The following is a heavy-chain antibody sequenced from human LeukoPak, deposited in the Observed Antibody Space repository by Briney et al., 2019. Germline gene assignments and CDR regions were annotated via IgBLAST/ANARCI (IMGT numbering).Heavy chain of an antibody. CDR1: GYRFTTFW. D-gene: IGHD2-2*01. CDR2: IYPDDSDT. V-gene: IGHV5-51*01. Sequence: NPEESLKISCKGSGYRFTTFWIGWVRQMPGKGLEWMGIIYPDDSDTRYSPSFQGQVTISADKSISTAYLQWSSLKASDTAMYYCARGYCSSTSCYRFDSWGQGTLVTVSS. CDR3: ARGYCSSTSCYRFDS. J-gene: IGHJ4*02.